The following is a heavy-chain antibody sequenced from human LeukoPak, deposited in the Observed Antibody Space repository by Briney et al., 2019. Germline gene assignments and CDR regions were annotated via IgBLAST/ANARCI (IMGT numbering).Heavy chain of an antibody. D-gene: IGHD6-19*01. J-gene: IGHJ4*02. Sequence: PSWTLSLTCTVSGGSISSYYWSWIRQPPGKGLEWIGSINYSGDTIYNLSLKSRVTISIDTSKSQFSLKLSSVTAADTAVYYCATGWYGDGGYWGQGILVTVSS. CDR1: GGSISSYY. V-gene: IGHV4-59*01. CDR2: INYSGDT. CDR3: ATGWYGDGGY.